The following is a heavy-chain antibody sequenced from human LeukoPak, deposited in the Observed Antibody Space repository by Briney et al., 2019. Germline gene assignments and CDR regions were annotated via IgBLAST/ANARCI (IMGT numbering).Heavy chain of an antibody. V-gene: IGHV4-4*02. CDR3: ARHQRIIGTTGGAFDY. J-gene: IGHJ4*02. Sequence: PSGTLSLTCAVSGGSISSSNWWSWVRQPPGKGLEWIASIYYTGSAYHNQSLKSRVTISVDTSRNQFSLKLNSVTAADTALYYCARHQRIIGTTGGAFDYWGQGALVTVSS. CDR1: GGSISSSNW. D-gene: IGHD1-20*01. CDR2: IYYTGSA.